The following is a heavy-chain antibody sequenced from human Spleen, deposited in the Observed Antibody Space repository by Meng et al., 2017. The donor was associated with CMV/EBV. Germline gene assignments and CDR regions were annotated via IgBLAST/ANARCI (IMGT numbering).Heavy chain of an antibody. CDR2: INPDSGGT. D-gene: IGHD3-22*01. CDR3: ASDRGYLTFDY. V-gene: IGHV1-2*02. Sequence: ASVKVSCKASGYTFTGYYMHWVRQAPGQGLEWMGWINPDSGGTNYAQKFQGRVTMTRDTSISTAYMEMTRLTSDDTAVYYCASDRGYLTFDYWGQGTLVTVSS. CDR1: GYTFTGYY. J-gene: IGHJ4*02.